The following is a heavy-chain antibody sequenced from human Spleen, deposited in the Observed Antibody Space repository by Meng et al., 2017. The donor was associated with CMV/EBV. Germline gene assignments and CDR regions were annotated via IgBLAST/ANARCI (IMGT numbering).Heavy chain of an antibody. Sequence: GESLKISCAASGFTFSSFAMTWVRQAPGKGLEWVSAINYNGVSTYYADSVKGRFTISRDNSKNTLDLQMNSLRAEDTAVYYCARDDLGYCSSTRCYTSLEVGMDVWGQGTTVTVSS. D-gene: IGHD2-2*01. CDR2: INYNGVST. V-gene: IGHV3-23*01. CDR3: ARDDLGYCSSTRCYTSLEVGMDV. J-gene: IGHJ6*02. CDR1: GFTFSSFA.